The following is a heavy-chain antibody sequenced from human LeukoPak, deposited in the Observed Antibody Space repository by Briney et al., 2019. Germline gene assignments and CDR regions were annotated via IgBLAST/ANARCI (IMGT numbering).Heavy chain of an antibody. Sequence: ASVKVSCKASGYTFTSYYMHWVRQAPGQGLEWMGIINPSGGSTNYAQKFQGRVTMTRDTSTNTVYMELSSLRSEDTAVYYCASNYFDSSDYQFVGAFDLWDQGTMVTVSS. J-gene: IGHJ3*01. CDR2: INPSGGST. CDR3: ASNYFDSSDYQFVGAFDL. V-gene: IGHV1-46*01. CDR1: GYTFTSYY. D-gene: IGHD3-22*01.